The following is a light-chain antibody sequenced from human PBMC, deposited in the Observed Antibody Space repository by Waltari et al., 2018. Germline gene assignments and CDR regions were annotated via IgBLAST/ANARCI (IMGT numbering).Light chain of an antibody. Sequence: EIVMTQSPATLSVSPGERATLSCRASEGVSSNLAWYQQKPAQAPRLLIYDTSTRASGVPARFTGSGSGTEFTLTISSLQSEDFAVYYCQQYNNWPITFGQGTRLEIK. CDR2: DTS. V-gene: IGKV3-15*01. CDR3: QQYNNWPIT. J-gene: IGKJ5*01. CDR1: EGVSSN.